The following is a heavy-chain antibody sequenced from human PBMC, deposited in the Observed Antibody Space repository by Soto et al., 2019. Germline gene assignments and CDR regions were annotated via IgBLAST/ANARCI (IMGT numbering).Heavy chain of an antibody. J-gene: IGHJ6*02. Sequence: QVKLVQSGAEVKKSGASVKVSCKASGYSFSDYFIQWVRQAPGQGLEWVAWINPKTAATNYAKKFQGRVSLTWDTSFSTASMELTRLRPDDTAVYYCARIKWGLDYYNGMDVWGQGTTVIVSS. CDR1: GYSFSDYF. V-gene: IGHV1-2*02. CDR3: ARIKWGLDYYNGMDV. CDR2: INPKTAAT. D-gene: IGHD1-26*01.